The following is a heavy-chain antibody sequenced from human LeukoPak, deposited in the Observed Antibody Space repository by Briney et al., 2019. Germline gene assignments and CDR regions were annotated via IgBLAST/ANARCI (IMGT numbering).Heavy chain of an antibody. J-gene: IGHJ4*02. CDR1: GGSISTSGYY. Sequence: KPSETLSPTCTVSGGSISTSGYYWGWIRQPPGMGLEWIGTIDYTGRTYYGSSLKSRVTISLETSKTQFSLRVSSVTAADTAVYYCVRDRGNHVTDHWGQGTLVTVSS. D-gene: IGHD1-14*01. V-gene: IGHV4-39*07. CDR2: IDYTGRT. CDR3: VRDRGNHVTDH.